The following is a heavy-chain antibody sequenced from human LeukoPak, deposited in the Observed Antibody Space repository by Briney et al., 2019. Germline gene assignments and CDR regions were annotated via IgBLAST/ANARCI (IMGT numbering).Heavy chain of an antibody. D-gene: IGHD3-3*01. Sequence: SETLSLTCTVSGGSISSYYWSWIRQPAGKGLEWIGRIYTSGSTNYNPSLKSRVTMSVDTSKNQFSLKLSSVTAANTAVYYCARGIDDFWSGYYRGYFDYWGQGTLVTVSS. CDR1: GGSISSYY. CDR2: IYTSGST. J-gene: IGHJ4*02. V-gene: IGHV4-4*07. CDR3: ARGIDDFWSGYYRGYFDY.